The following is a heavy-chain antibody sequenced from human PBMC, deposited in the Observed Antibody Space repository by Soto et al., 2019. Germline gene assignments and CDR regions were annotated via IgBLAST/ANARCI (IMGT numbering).Heavy chain of an antibody. CDR3: AKDHRVSGSGSFDGYFDY. V-gene: IGHV3-23*01. D-gene: IGHD3-10*01. CDR1: GFTFSSYA. Sequence: TGGSLRLSCAASGFTFSSYAMSWVRQAPGKGLEWVSAISGSGGSTYYADSVKGRFTISRDNSKNTLYLQMNSLRAEDTAVYYCAKDHRVSGSGSFDGYFDYWGQGTLVTVSS. J-gene: IGHJ4*02. CDR2: ISGSGGST.